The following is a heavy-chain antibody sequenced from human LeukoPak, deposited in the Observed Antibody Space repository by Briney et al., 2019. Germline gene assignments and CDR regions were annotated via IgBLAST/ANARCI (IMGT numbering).Heavy chain of an antibody. D-gene: IGHD3-22*01. J-gene: IGHJ4*02. CDR3: AHEDYNDFNSFDF. CDR1: GDSIRSTTNY. CDR2: IYHTGNT. Sequence: SETLSLTCTVSGDSIRSTTNYWGWIRQPPGKGLEWIGSIYHTGNTYYNSSPQSRVTLSVDTSKNQFSLKLTSVTAADTAVYYCAHEDYNDFNSFDFWGQGTLVTVSS. V-gene: IGHV4-39*01.